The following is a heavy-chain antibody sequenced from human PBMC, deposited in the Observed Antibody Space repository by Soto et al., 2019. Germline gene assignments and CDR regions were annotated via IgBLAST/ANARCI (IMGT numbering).Heavy chain of an antibody. V-gene: IGHV1-58*02. D-gene: IGHD4-17*01. Sequence: GASVKVSCKASGYTFTSYGISWVRQAPGQRLEWIGWIVVGSGNTNYAQKFQERVTITRDMSTSTAYMELSSLRSEDTAVYYCAATSNDYGDYPTMDVWGKGTTVTVSS. CDR3: AATSNDYGDYPTMDV. J-gene: IGHJ6*03. CDR1: GYTFTSYG. CDR2: IVVGSGNT.